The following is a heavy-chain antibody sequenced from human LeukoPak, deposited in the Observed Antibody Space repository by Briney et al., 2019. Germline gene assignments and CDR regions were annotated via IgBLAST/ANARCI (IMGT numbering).Heavy chain of an antibody. V-gene: IGHV3-53*01. CDR3: ARAQYSGRYWGDFDN. CDR2: IYSGGLT. J-gene: IGHJ4*02. Sequence: GGSLRLSCAASGFTVSTNYMSWVRQAPGKGLEWVSLIYSGGLTYYADSVKGRFTISRDNSKNTLYLQMNSLRAEDTAVYYCARAQYSGRYWGDFDNWGQGPWSPSPQ. CDR1: GFTVSTNY. D-gene: IGHD1-26*01.